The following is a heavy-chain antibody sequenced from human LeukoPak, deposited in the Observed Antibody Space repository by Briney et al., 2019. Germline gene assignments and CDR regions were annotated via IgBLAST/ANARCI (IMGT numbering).Heavy chain of an antibody. J-gene: IGHJ4*02. Sequence: ASVKVSCKASGYTFTSYGISWVRQAPGQGLEWMGWISAYNGNTNYAQKLQGRVTMTTDTSTSTAYMELRSLRSDDTAVYYCARDLSIVEVPAASSMSGYWGQGTLVTVSS. CDR3: ARDLSIVEVPAASSMSGY. CDR2: ISAYNGNT. V-gene: IGHV1-18*01. CDR1: GYTFTSYG. D-gene: IGHD2-2*01.